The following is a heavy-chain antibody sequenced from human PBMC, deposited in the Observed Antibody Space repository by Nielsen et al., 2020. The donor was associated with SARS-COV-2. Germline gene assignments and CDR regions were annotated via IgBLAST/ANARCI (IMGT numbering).Heavy chain of an antibody. Sequence: GGSLRLSCAASGFTFSNAWMSWVRQAPGKGLEWVGRIKSKTDGGTTDYAAPVKGRFTISRDDSKNTLYLQMNSLKTEDTAVYYCTTGPAYCGGDCYGDDYWGQGTLVTVSS. CDR1: GFTFSNAW. CDR3: TTGPAYCGGDCYGDDY. V-gene: IGHV3-15*01. CDR2: IKSKTDGGTT. J-gene: IGHJ4*02. D-gene: IGHD2-21*02.